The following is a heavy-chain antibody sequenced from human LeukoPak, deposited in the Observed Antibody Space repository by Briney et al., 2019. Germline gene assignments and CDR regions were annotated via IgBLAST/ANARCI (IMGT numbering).Heavy chain of an antibody. V-gene: IGHV3-53*01. Sequence: GGSLRLSCAASGFTVSSNYMSWVRQAPGKGLEWISVIHSDGRTYYAGSVKGRFTISRDNSKNTLYLQMNSLRAEDTAVYYCASNVDSNWGQGTLVTVSS. CDR3: ASNVDSN. CDR1: GFTVSSNY. J-gene: IGHJ4*02. D-gene: IGHD5-12*01. CDR2: IHSDGRT.